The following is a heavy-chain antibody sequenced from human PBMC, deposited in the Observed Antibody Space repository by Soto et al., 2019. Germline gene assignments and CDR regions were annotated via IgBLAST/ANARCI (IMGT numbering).Heavy chain of an antibody. CDR1: GCSISSYY. Sequence: SETLSLTCTVSGCSISSYYWSWIRQPPGKGLEWIGYIYYSGSTNYNPSLKSRVTISVDTSKNQFSLKLSSVTAADTAAYYCARDSYDSSGYRVFQHWGQGTLVTVSS. CDR2: IYYSGST. J-gene: IGHJ1*01. D-gene: IGHD3-22*01. CDR3: ARDSYDSSGYRVFQH. V-gene: IGHV4-59*01.